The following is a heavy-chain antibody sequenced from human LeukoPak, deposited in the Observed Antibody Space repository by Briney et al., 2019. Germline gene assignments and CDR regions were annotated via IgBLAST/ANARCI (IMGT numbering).Heavy chain of an antibody. J-gene: IGHJ6*02. CDR2: ISNDGSNK. CDR3: AKDKAAASYYAMDV. Sequence: GGSLRLSCVASGFTFSTYGMHWVRQAPGKGLAWVAVISNDGSNKYSADSVKGRFTISRDNSKNTLYLQMNSLRGEDTAVYYCAKDKAAASYYAMDVWGQGTTVTVSS. D-gene: IGHD6-13*01. CDR1: GFTFSTYG. V-gene: IGHV3-30*18.